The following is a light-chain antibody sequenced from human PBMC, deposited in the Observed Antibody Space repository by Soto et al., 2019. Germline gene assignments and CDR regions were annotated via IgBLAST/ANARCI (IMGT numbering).Light chain of an antibody. V-gene: IGKV1-5*01. J-gene: IGKJ1*01. Sequence: DIQMTQSPSTLSASVGDRVSITCRASQSISIWLAWYQQKPGKAPKPLIYDASSLESGAPSRFSGSGSGTEFTLTISSLQPDDFATYYCQQYNSYPCTFGQGTKVDIK. CDR2: DAS. CDR1: QSISIW. CDR3: QQYNSYPCT.